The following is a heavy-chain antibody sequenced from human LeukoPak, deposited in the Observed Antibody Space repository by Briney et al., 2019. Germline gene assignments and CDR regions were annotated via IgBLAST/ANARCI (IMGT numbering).Heavy chain of an antibody. CDR3: ARTAGCSGGSCYGHPDY. CDR1: GDSISSTSYY. D-gene: IGHD2-15*01. CDR2: IYYSGNT. V-gene: IGHV4-39*01. Sequence: SETLSLTCTVSGDSISSTSYYWGWIRQPPGKGLEWIGSIYYSGNTYYDPSLKSRVTISVDTSRNQFSLKLSSVTAADAAVYYCARTAGCSGGSCYGHPDYWGQGTLVTVSS. J-gene: IGHJ4*02.